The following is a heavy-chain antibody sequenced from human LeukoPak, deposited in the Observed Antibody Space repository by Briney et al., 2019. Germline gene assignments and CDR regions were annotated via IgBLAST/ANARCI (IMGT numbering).Heavy chain of an antibody. CDR3: ARRRLGLPEGFDL. CDR1: GYTFTSYY. Sequence: ASVKVSCKASGYTFTSYYMHWVRQAPGQGLEWMGIINPSGGSTSYAQKFQGRVTMTRDTSTSTVYMELSSLRPEDTAVYYCARRRLGLPEGFDLWGRGTLVTVSS. D-gene: IGHD6-25*01. J-gene: IGHJ2*01. CDR2: INPSGGST. V-gene: IGHV1-46*03.